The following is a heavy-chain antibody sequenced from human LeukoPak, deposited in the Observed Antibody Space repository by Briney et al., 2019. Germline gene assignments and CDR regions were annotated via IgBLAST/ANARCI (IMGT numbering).Heavy chain of an antibody. CDR3: ARDGDTYGYYYYGLDV. V-gene: IGHV1-2*02. CDR1: GYTFTGYY. CDR2: INPNSGGT. J-gene: IGHJ6*02. D-gene: IGHD5-18*01. Sequence: GASVKVSCKASGYTFTGYYMHWVRQAPGQGLEWMGWINPNSGGTISSQNFQGRVTLTRDTSISTAYMELSRLRSDDTAVYYCARDGDTYGYYYYGLDVWGQGTTVTVSS.